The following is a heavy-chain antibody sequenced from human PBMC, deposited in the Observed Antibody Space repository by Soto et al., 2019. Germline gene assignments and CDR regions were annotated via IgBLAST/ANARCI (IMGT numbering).Heavy chain of an antibody. Sequence: QIQLVESGGGVVQPGRSLRLSCAASGFTFNTYGFNWVRQAPGKGLEWVAVIWYDGNTKYYADSVKGRFTISRDNLKNTLYLQMNGLTAEDTAVYYCARPLVAPVAGPYSYGMDVWGQGTTVTVSS. CDR3: ARPLVAPVAGPYSYGMDV. V-gene: IGHV3-33*01. CDR2: IWYDGNTK. D-gene: IGHD6-19*01. CDR1: GFTFNTYG. J-gene: IGHJ6*02.